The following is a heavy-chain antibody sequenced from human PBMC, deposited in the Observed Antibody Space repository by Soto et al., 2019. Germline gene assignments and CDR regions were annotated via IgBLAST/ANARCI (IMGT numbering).Heavy chain of an antibody. CDR1: GGSFSDYY. V-gene: IGHV4-34*01. D-gene: IGHD3-22*01. CDR2: INHSGST. CDR3: ASGRIRDSPIDY. Sequence: QAQLQQWAAGLLKPSETLSLTCAVYGGSFSDYYWSWIRQPPGKGLEWIGEINHSGSTNYNPSLKSRVTISVDTSKNQFSLKLSSVTAADTAVYYCASGRIRDSPIDYWGQGTLVTVSS. J-gene: IGHJ4*02.